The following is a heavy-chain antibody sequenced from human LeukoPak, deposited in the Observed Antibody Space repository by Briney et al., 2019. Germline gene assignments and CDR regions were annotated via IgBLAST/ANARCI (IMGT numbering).Heavy chain of an antibody. CDR2: IYSGGST. D-gene: IGHD3-22*01. Sequence: GGSLRLSCAAPGFTVSSNCMSWVRQAPGKGLEWVSFIYSGGSTYYARSVKGRFTSSRDNSKNTLYLQMNSLRAEDTAVYYCARVASGYFGYYYYYMDVWGKGTTVTVSS. V-gene: IGHV3-66*02. CDR1: GFTVSSNC. J-gene: IGHJ6*03. CDR3: ARVASGYFGYYYYYMDV.